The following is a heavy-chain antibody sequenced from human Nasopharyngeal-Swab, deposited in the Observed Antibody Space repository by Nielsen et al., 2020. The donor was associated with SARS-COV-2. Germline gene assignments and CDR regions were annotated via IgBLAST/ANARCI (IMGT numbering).Heavy chain of an antibody. D-gene: IGHD7-27*01. CDR2: IYHSGST. CDR1: GGSICSSNW. V-gene: IGHV4-4*02. Sequence: SEPLSLTCAVSGGSICSSNWWSWVRQPPGKGLEWIGEIYHSGSTNYNPSLKSRVTISVDKSKNQFSLKLRSATAADTAVYYCARDSELGNPYWGQGTLVTVSS. J-gene: IGHJ4*02. CDR3: ARDSELGNPY.